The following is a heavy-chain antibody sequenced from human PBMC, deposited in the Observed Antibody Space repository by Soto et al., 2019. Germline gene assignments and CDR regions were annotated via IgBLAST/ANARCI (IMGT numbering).Heavy chain of an antibody. CDR1: GGTFSSYA. CDR3: ASGAYGTTSDY. J-gene: IGHJ4*02. D-gene: IGHD1-1*01. V-gene: IGHV1-18*01. CDR2: ISAYYGNT. Sequence: GASVKVSCKASGGTFSSYAISWVRQAPGQGLEWMGWISAYYGNTNYAQKFQGRVTITTDTSTSTAYMELRSLRSDDTAVYYCASGAYGTTSDYWGQGTLVTVSS.